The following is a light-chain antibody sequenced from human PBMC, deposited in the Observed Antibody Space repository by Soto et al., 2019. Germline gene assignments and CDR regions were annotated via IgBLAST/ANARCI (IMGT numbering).Light chain of an antibody. V-gene: IGKV1-5*01. Sequence: DIHITQSPSTLSASVGDRVTITCRASESIRTWLAWYQHKPGKAPKFLIYDASTLESGVPSRFSGSGSGTEFTLTISSLQPDDFATYYCQQYNNYPRTFGQGTKVDIK. J-gene: IGKJ1*01. CDR3: QQYNNYPRT. CDR2: DAS. CDR1: ESIRTW.